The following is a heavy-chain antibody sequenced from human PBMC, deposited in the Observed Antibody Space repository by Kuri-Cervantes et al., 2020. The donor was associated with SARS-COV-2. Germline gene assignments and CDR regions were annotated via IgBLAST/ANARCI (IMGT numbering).Heavy chain of an antibody. V-gene: IGHV3-30*14. CDR3: ARDRSLDV. Sequence: GGSLRLSCVASGFTFRTYAVHWVRQPPGKRLEWVAVTSYDESNKYYADSVKGRFTISRDNSKNTLYLQMNSLRAEDTAVYYCARDRSLDVWGKGTTVTVSS. J-gene: IGHJ6*04. CDR1: GFTFRTYA. CDR2: TSYDESNK.